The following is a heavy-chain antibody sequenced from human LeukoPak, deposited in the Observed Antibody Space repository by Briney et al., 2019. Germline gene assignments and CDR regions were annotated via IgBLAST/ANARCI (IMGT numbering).Heavy chain of an antibody. V-gene: IGHV3-9*01. J-gene: IGHJ3*02. Sequence: GGSLRLSCVASGFTFDDFAMHWVRQAPGKGLEWVSYISWDSENIGYADSVKGRFTISRDNAKNSLYLQMNSLRAEDTAVYYCARDLVPSLDAFDIWGQGTMVTVSS. CDR1: GFTFDDFA. CDR3: ARDLVPSLDAFDI. CDR2: ISWDSENI. D-gene: IGHD1-26*01.